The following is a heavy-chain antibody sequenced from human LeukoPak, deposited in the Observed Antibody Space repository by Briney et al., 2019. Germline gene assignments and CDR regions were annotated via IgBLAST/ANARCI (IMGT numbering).Heavy chain of an antibody. J-gene: IGHJ4*02. D-gene: IGHD3-3*01. Sequence: ASVKVSCKASGYTFTSYDINWVRQAPGQGLEWMGWISAYNGNTNYAQKLQGRVTMTTDTSTSTAYMELRSLRSDDTAVYYCARGDRYDFWSGYNFDYWGQGTLVTVSS. V-gene: IGHV1-18*01. CDR1: GYTFTSYD. CDR3: ARGDRYDFWSGYNFDY. CDR2: ISAYNGNT.